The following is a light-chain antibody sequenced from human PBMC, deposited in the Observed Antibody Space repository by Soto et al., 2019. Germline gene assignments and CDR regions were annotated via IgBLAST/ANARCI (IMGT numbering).Light chain of an antibody. CDR1: QSVSSSY. CDR3: PQNGRSPRT. Sequence: DILLTQSPGTLSLSPGERATLSCRASQSVSSSYLAWYQQKPGQAPRLLIFDASNRATGIPDRFSGTVSGTTFTITLFSLDPEDAPVYYRPQNGRSPRTFGQGTKVEIQ. CDR2: DAS. V-gene: IGKV3-20*01. J-gene: IGKJ1*01.